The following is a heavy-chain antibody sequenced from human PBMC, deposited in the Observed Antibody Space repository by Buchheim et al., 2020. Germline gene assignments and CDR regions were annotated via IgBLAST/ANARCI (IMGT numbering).Heavy chain of an antibody. CDR1: GFTVSSSC. V-gene: IGHV3-66*02. CDR3: AKDGTVGGYYSNPLLTVFDP. J-gene: IGHJ5*02. Sequence: EVQLVESGGGLVQPGGSLRLSCAASGFTVSSSCMSWVRQAPGKGLEWVSVIYSGGSTYYADSVKGRFTITRDISKNTVFLQMNSLGTEDTAVYYCAKDGTVGGYYSNPLLTVFDPWGQGTL. CDR2: IYSGGST. D-gene: IGHD2-8*02.